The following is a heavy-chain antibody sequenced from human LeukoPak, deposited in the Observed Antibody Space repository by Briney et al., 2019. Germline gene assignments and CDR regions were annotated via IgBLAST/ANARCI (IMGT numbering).Heavy chain of an antibody. Sequence: GGSLRLSCTASGFTFGDYAMSWFRQAPGKGLEWVSSFNGRGGYTFYADSVKGRFTLSSDNSKNTLHLQMISLRAEDTAVYYCAKGDQPLLYGGAFDSWGQGTLVTVSS. CDR3: AKGDQPLLYGGAFDS. J-gene: IGHJ4*02. CDR2: FNGRGGYT. V-gene: IGHV3-23*01. D-gene: IGHD2-2*02. CDR1: GFTFGDYA.